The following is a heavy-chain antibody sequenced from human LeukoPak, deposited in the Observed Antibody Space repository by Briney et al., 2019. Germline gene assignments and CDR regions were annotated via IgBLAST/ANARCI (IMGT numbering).Heavy chain of an antibody. CDR2: IRYDGSNE. J-gene: IGHJ4*02. CDR3: AKDQGGVRGVLHY. D-gene: IGHD3-10*01. CDR1: GFTFSSYG. Sequence: GGSLRLSCAAPGFTFSSYGMHWVRQAPGKGLEWVAFIRYDGSNEYYVDSVKGRFTISRDNSKNTLYLQMTSLKTEDRAVYYCAKDQGGVRGVLHYWGQGTLVTVSS. V-gene: IGHV3-30*02.